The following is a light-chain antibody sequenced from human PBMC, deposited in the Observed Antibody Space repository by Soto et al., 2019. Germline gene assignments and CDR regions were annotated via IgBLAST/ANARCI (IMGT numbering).Light chain of an antibody. CDR1: QSISDT. J-gene: IGKJ1*01. V-gene: IGKV3-20*01. Sequence: EIVLTQSPGTLSLSPGERATLSCRASQSISDTLAWYQQKPGQAPRLLIYGVSTRATGFPDRFSGSGSGTDFTLTISRLEPEDFAMYYCQQYDNSRTFGQGTKVDIK. CDR3: QQYDNSRT. CDR2: GVS.